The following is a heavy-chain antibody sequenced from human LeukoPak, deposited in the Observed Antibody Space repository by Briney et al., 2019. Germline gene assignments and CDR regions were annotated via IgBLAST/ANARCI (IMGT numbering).Heavy chain of an antibody. CDR1: GFTFSSSA. Sequence: GGSLRLSCAASGFTFSSSAVSWVRQAPGKGLEWVSAISAGGGSTYYADSVKGRFTISRDNSKNTVYLLMNSLRAEDTAVYYCPKENWAYNWKYDSSASGIKYWGQGTLVTVSS. CDR3: PKENWAYNWKYDSSASGIKY. V-gene: IGHV3-23*01. J-gene: IGHJ4*02. D-gene: IGHD3-22*01. CDR2: ISAGGGST.